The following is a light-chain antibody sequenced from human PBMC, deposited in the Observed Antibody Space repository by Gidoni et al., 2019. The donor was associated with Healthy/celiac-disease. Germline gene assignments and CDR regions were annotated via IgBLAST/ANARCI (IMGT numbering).Light chain of an antibody. V-gene: IGKV3-11*01. CDR2: DAS. Sequence: EIVLTQSPATLSLSPGERATLPCRASQSVSSYLAWYQQKPDQAPRLLIYDASNRATGIPARFSGSGSGPDFTLTLSRLEPEDFAGYSCQQRSNWLTFGGGTKVEIK. J-gene: IGKJ4*01. CDR1: QSVSSY. CDR3: QQRSNWLT.